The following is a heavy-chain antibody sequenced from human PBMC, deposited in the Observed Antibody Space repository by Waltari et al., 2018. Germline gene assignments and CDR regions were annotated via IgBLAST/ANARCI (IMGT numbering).Heavy chain of an antibody. Sequence: EVQLVESGGGLVQPGGSLRLSCAASGFTFSSYWMSWVRQAPGKGLEWVANIKQDGSEKYYVDSVKGRFTISRDNAKNSLYLQMSSLRAEDTAVYYCARNLPRYSSGWYHYWGQGTLVTVSS. J-gene: IGHJ4*02. CDR3: ARNLPRYSSGWYHY. CDR1: GFTFSSYW. CDR2: IKQDGSEK. V-gene: IGHV3-7*01. D-gene: IGHD6-19*01.